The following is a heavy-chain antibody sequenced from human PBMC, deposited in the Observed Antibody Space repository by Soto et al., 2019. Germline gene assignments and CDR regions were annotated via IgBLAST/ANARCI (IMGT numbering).Heavy chain of an antibody. Sequence: QVQLVQSGAEVKKPGSSVKVSCKASGGAFSSYSINWVRQAPGQGLEWMGEIIPIFGTANYAQKFQGRVTITADESTSTAYMELSSLRSEDTAVYYCARDGGRHSGGIDYWGQGTLVTVSS. CDR1: GGAFSSYS. CDR3: ARDGGRHSGGIDY. J-gene: IGHJ4*02. V-gene: IGHV1-69*01. D-gene: IGHD1-26*01. CDR2: IIPIFGTA.